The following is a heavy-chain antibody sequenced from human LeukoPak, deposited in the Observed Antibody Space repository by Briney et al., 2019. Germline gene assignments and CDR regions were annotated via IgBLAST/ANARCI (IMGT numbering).Heavy chain of an antibody. CDR3: ARGLDPRSWYNFDY. CDR1: GGTFSSYA. Sequence: SVKVSCKASGGTFSSYAISWVRQAPGQGLEWMGRIIPILGIANYAQKFQGRVTITADKSTSTAYMELSSLRSEDTAVYYCARGLDPRSWYNFDYWGQGTLVTVSS. V-gene: IGHV1-69*04. D-gene: IGHD6-13*01. CDR2: IIPILGIA. J-gene: IGHJ4*02.